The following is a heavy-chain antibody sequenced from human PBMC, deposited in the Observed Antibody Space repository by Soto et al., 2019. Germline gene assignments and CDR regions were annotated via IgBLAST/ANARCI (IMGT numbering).Heavy chain of an antibody. Sequence: SVKPSSKARGGTFSCYAIRWVRQSPGQGLEWMRGIIPIFGTANYAQKFQGRVTITADESTSTAYMELSSLRSEDTAVYYCARGSGDGRRDFAYWGQGTLVPVSS. CDR1: GGTFSCYA. CDR3: ARGSGDGRRDFAY. D-gene: IGHD4-17*01. J-gene: IGHJ4*02. CDR2: IIPIFGTA. V-gene: IGHV1-69*13.